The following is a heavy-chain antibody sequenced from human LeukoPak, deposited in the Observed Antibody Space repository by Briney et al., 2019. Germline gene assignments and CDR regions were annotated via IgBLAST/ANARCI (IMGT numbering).Heavy chain of an antibody. CDR3: ARRDQRNWFDP. J-gene: IGHJ5*02. CDR1: GYSISSGYY. CDR2: IYHSGST. D-gene: IGHD2-2*01. Sequence: SETLSLTCAVSGYSISSGYYWGWLRQPPGKGLGGIGNIYHSGSTYYNPSLKGRVTISLDTSKNQFSLKLSSVTAADTAMYYCARRDQRNWFDPWGQGTLVTVSS. V-gene: IGHV4-38-2*01.